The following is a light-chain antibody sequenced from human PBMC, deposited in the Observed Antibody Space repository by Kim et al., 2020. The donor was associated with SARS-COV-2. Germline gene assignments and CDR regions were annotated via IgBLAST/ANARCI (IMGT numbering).Light chain of an antibody. CDR3: QQYDNWPPWT. CDR1: QSVSSN. Sequence: SPGERATLSGRASQSVSSNLGWFQQKPGQAPRLLIYDASTRATGIPARFSGSGSGTEFTLTVSSLQSEDFAVYYCQQYDNWPPWTFGQGTKVDIK. J-gene: IGKJ1*01. V-gene: IGKV3-15*01. CDR2: DAS.